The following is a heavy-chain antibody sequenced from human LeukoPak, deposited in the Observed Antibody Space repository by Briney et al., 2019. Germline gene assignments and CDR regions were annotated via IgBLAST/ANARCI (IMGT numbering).Heavy chain of an antibody. D-gene: IGHD3-16*01. V-gene: IGHV3-69-1*02. CDR2: ISGLSTHI. J-gene: IGHJ4*02. Sequence: PGGSLRLSCSASGFAFSDYDMNGVPQAPGKGLEWGSSISGLSTHIYYGDSVKGRFSISRDNAKNSVYLQMNSLGVEATAISYCGRAFPPLRKSSAGDLWGQGILVTVSS. CDR1: GFAFSDYD. CDR3: GRAFPPLRKSSAGDL.